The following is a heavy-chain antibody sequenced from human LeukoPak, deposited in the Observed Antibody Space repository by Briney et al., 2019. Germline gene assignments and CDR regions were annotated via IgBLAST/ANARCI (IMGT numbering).Heavy chain of an antibody. CDR3: AVGGVGGAFDI. CDR2: ISYDGSNK. CDR1: GFTFSSYA. V-gene: IGHV3-30*14. D-gene: IGHD3-16*01. Sequence: GRSLRLSCAASGFTFSSYAMHWVRQAPGKGLEWVAVISYDGSNKYYADSVKGRFTISRENAKNSLYLQMNSLRAEDTAVYYCAVGGVGGAFDIWGQGTMVTVSS. J-gene: IGHJ3*02.